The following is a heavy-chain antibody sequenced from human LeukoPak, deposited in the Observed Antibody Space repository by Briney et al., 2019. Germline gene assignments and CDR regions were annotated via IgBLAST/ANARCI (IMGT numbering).Heavy chain of an antibody. V-gene: IGHV1-18*01. Sequence: ASVKVSCKASSYSFNRYGISWVRQAPGQGLEWMGWISGYNGNTNYAQKFLGRVSMTADTSTSTAYMELRSLTSDDTAVYYCATPGSSSWYAFDYWGQGTLVTVSS. CDR2: ISGYNGNT. CDR1: SYSFNRYG. J-gene: IGHJ4*02. D-gene: IGHD6-13*01. CDR3: ATPGSSSWYAFDY.